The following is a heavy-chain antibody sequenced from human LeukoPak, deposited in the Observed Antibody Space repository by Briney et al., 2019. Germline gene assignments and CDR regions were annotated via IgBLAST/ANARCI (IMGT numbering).Heavy chain of an antibody. V-gene: IGHV4-59*12. CDR3: AREAPGAGATTR. D-gene: IGHD1-26*01. J-gene: IGHJ4*02. CDR2: IYYSGST. CDR1: GGSISSYY. Sequence: SETLSLTCTVSGGSISSYYWSWIRQPPGKGLEWIGYIYYSGSTNYNPSLKSRVTIPVDTSKNQFSLKLSSVTAADTAVYYCAREAPGAGATTRWGQGTLVTVSS.